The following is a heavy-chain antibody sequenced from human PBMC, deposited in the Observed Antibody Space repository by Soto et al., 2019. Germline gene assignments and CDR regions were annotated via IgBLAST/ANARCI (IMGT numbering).Heavy chain of an antibody. CDR3: AYFCWFALDV. V-gene: IGHV3-21*01. J-gene: IGHJ6*02. D-gene: IGHD3-10*01. Sequence: GGSLRLSCAASGFAFSSYTTSWVRQAPGKGLEWVSSISAGGDYTYYTGSVKGRFSISRDNAKNSLYLQMDSLRAEDTAVYYCAYFCWFALDVWGQGTTVTVSS. CDR2: ISAGGDYT. CDR1: GFAFSSYT.